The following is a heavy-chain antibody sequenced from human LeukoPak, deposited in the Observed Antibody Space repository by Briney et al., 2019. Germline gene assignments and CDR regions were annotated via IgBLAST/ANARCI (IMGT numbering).Heavy chain of an antibody. CDR1: GNTFTSYA. V-gene: IGHV1-3*01. Sequence: ASVKVSCKASGNTFTSYAMHWVRQAPGQRLEWMGWINAGNGNTKYSQKFQGRVTITRDTSASTAYMELSSLRSEDTAMYYCARAGYSSSWYVSTRPFDYWGQGTLVTVSS. CDR2: INAGNGNT. D-gene: IGHD6-13*01. CDR3: ARAGYSSSWYVSTRPFDY. J-gene: IGHJ4*02.